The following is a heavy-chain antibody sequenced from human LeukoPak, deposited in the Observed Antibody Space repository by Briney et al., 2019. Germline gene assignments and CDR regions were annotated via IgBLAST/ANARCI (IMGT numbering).Heavy chain of an antibody. J-gene: IGHJ4*02. CDR2: IWYDGSNK. Sequence: GGSLRLSCEASGFTFSDYGIHWVRRAPGKGLEWVAVIWYDGSNKYYADSVKGRFTISRDNSRKTLYLQMNSLSVEETAVYYCVSASGSFDYWGQGTLVTVSS. CDR3: VSASGSFDY. V-gene: IGHV3-33*01. CDR1: GFTFSDYG. D-gene: IGHD3-10*01.